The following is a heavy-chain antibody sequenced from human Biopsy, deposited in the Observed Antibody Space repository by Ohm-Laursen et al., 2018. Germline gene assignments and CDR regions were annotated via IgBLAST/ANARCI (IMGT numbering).Heavy chain of an antibody. Sequence: SKTLSLTCTVSGDSITTYYWNWIRQAPGKGLEWIGNIYYSGTTNYNPSLKSRLTISVDTSKNQFSLNLNSVTAADTAVYFCARDVKRYCSGTSCYSGYFGMDVWGQGTTVTVS. D-gene: IGHD2-2*01. J-gene: IGHJ6*02. CDR3: ARDVKRYCSGTSCYSGYFGMDV. V-gene: IGHV4-59*01. CDR1: GDSITTYY. CDR2: IYYSGTT.